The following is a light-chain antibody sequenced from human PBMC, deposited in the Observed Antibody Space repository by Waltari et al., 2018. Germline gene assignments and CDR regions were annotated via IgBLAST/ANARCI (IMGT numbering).Light chain of an antibody. CDR2: QDY. CDR3: QAWNSSTVV. CDR1: KLGDKY. Sequence: SYELTQPPSVSVSPGQTASITCSGDKLGDKYACWYQQKPGQSPVLVIYQDYKRPSGIPDRFSGSNSGNTATLTISGTQAMDEADYYCQAWNSSTVVFGGGTKLTVL. J-gene: IGLJ2*01. V-gene: IGLV3-1*01.